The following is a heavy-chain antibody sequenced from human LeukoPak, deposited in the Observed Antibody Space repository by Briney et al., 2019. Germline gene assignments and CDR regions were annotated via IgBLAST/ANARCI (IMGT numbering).Heavy chain of an antibody. CDR3: ARPVRRGAYDI. CDR1: GFTFSSSS. V-gene: IGHV3-7*04. Sequence: HPGGSLRLSCTASGFTFSSSSMNWVRQAPGKGLEWVANIKHDGSEKYYVDSVRGRFTISRDNAQNSLYLQMNSLRAEDSGLYYCARPVRRGAYDIWGQGTVVTVSS. CDR2: IKHDGSEK. J-gene: IGHJ3*02.